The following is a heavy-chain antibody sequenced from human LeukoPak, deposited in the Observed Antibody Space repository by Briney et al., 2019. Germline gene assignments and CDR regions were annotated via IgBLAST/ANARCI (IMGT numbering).Heavy chain of an antibody. V-gene: IGHV5-51*01. Sequence: GESLKISCKGSGYSFTSYWIGRVRQMPGKGLEWMGIIYPGDSDTRYSPSFQGQVTISADKSISTAYLQWSSLKASDTAMYYCARHDGAYYGSGSSPFDYWGQGTLVTVSS. D-gene: IGHD3-10*01. CDR1: GYSFTSYW. J-gene: IGHJ4*02. CDR3: ARHDGAYYGSGSSPFDY. CDR2: IYPGDSDT.